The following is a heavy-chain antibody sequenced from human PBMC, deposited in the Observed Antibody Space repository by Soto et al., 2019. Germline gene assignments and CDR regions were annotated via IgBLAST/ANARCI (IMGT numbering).Heavy chain of an antibody. CDR1: GFAISRGYY. J-gene: IGHJ4*02. CDR2: IYPSVSS. V-gene: IGHV4-38-2*02. CDR3: ARERVGTTFFDN. D-gene: IGHD1-1*01. Sequence: SETLSLTCNVSGFAISRGYYWSWVRQPPGKGLEWIGSIYPSVSSYHNPSLESRLTLSIDTSKNQFTLKLASVTAADMALYYCARERVGTTFFDNWGQGTQVTVSS.